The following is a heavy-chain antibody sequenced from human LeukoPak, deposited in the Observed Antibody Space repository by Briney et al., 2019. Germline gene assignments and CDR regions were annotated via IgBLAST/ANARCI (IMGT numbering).Heavy chain of an antibody. CDR3: ARRAGAYSHPYDY. D-gene: IGHD4/OR15-4a*01. Sequence: GGSLRLSRTVSGFTVSTNSMSWVRQAPGKGLEWVSFIYSDNTHYSDSVKGRFTISRDNSKNTLYLQMNSLRAEDTAVYYCARRAGAYSHPYDYWGQGTLVTISS. CDR2: IYSDNT. V-gene: IGHV3-53*01. J-gene: IGHJ4*02. CDR1: GFTVSTNS.